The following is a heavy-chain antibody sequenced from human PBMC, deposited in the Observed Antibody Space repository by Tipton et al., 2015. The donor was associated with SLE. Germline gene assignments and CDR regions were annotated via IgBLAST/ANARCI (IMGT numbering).Heavy chain of an antibody. J-gene: IGHJ6*02. CDR3: VRQGGTMGPYHRIDF. CDR2: VHYNGRS. D-gene: IGHD4/OR15-4a*01. Sequence: TLSLTCCVSGGSISSNVYYWGWMRQSPGKGLEWIANVHYNGRSYSNPSLKRRVTTSLDTSNNQFSLKLFSVTAADTAVYYCVRQGGTMGPYHRIDFWGQGTTVTVSS. CDR1: GGSISSNVYY. V-gene: IGHV4-39*01.